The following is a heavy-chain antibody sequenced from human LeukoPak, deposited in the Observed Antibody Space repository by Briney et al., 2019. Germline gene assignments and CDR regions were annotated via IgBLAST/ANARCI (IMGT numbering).Heavy chain of an antibody. J-gene: IGHJ4*02. V-gene: IGHV1-69*13. CDR1: GGTFSSYA. CDR3: ARVVGGVAVAGYDY. Sequence: ASVKVSCKASGGTFSSYAISWVRQAPGQGLEWMGGIIPIFGTANYAQKFQGRVTITADESTSTAYMELSSLRSKDTAVYYCARVVGGVAVAGYDYWGQGTLVTVSS. CDR2: IIPIFGTA. D-gene: IGHD6-19*01.